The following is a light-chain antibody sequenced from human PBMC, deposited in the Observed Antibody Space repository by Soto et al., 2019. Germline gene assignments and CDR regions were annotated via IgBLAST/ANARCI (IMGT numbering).Light chain of an antibody. V-gene: IGKV1-9*01. CDR1: QGISSY. CDR3: QQLNSYPT. Sequence: LIQSAAALSKTKGDRVTITCRASQGISSYLAWYQQKPGKAPKLLIYAASTLQSGVPSRFSGSGSGTDFTLTISSLQPEDFATYYCQQLNSYPTFGQGTRLEIK. CDR2: AAS. J-gene: IGKJ5*01.